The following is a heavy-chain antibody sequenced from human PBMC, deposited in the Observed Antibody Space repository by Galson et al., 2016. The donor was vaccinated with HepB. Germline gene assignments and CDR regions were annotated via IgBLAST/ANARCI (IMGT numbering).Heavy chain of an antibody. CDR3: ARNRHCSGGSCYGA. CDR2: IYSGGST. V-gene: IGHV3-66*01. Sequence: SLRLSCAPSGFSVSNNYMNWVRQAPGKGLEWVSVIYSGGSTYYADSVKGRFTISRDSSKNTLYLQMNSLRAEDTAVYYCARNRHCSGGSCYGAWGQGTLVTVSS. CDR1: GFSVSNNY. D-gene: IGHD2-15*01. J-gene: IGHJ5*02.